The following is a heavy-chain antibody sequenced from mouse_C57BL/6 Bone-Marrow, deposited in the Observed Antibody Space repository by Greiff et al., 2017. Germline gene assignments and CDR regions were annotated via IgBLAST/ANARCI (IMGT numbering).Heavy chain of an antibody. CDR1: GFNIKDDY. CDR2: IDPETGDT. V-gene: IGHV14-4*01. CDR3: TMRYYGSSWYFDV. D-gene: IGHD1-1*01. Sequence: EVQLQQSGAELVRPGASVKLSCTASGFNIKDDYMHWVKQRPEQGLEWIGWIDPETGDTENALKFQGKATITADTSSNTAYLQLSSLTSEDTAVYYCTMRYYGSSWYFDVWGTGTTVTVSS. J-gene: IGHJ1*03.